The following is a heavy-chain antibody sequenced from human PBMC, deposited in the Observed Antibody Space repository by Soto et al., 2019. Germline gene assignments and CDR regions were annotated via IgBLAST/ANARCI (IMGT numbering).Heavy chain of an antibody. CDR2: IYWDDDK. CDR1: GFSLSTSGVG. CDR3: PHCYYYDSSGYNRYYFDY. V-gene: IGHV2-5*02. Sequence: QITLKESGPTLVKPTQALTLTCTFSGFSLSTSGVGVGWIRQPPAKALEWLALIYWDDDKRYSPSLKSRLTITKDTSKNQAVVTMTNMDPVDPATYYCPHCYYYDSSGYNRYYFDYWGQGTLVTVSS. D-gene: IGHD3-22*01. J-gene: IGHJ4*02.